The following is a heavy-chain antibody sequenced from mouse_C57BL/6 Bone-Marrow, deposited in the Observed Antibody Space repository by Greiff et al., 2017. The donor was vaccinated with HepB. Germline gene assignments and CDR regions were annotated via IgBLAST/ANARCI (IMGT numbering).Heavy chain of an antibody. CDR2: ISNGGGST. Sequence: EVKVEESGGGLVQPGGSLKLSCAASGFTFSDYYMYWVRQTPEKRLEWVAYISNGGGSTYYPDTVKGRFTISRDNAKNTLYLQMSRLKSEDTAMYYCARQLGTTVVATNAYWGQGTLVTVSA. CDR3: ARQLGTTVVATNAY. CDR1: GFTFSDYY. J-gene: IGHJ3*01. D-gene: IGHD1-1*01. V-gene: IGHV5-12*01.